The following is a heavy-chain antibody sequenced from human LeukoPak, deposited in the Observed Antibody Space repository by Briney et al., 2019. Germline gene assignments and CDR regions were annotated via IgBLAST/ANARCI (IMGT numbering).Heavy chain of an antibody. V-gene: IGHV3-30*04. CDR2: ISYDGSNK. D-gene: IGHD6-13*01. CDR3: ASILGRQGTAGGTVCDY. CDR1: GFTFSSYA. J-gene: IGHJ4*02. Sequence: GRSLRLSCAASGFTFSSYAMHWVRQAPGKGLEWVAVISYDGSNKYYADSVKGRFTISRDNSKNTLYLQMNSLRAEDTAVYYCASILGRQGTAGGTVCDYWGQGTLVTVSS.